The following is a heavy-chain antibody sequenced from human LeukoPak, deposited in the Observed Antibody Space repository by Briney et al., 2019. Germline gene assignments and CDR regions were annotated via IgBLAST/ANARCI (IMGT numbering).Heavy chain of an antibody. CDR3: ARGPFLDY. V-gene: IGHV4-34*01. Sequence: PSETLSLTCAVYGGSFSGYYWSWIRQPPGKGLEWIGEINHSGSTNYNPSLKSRVTISVDTSKNQFSLKLSSVTAADTAVYYCARGPFLDYWGQGTLVTVSS. J-gene: IGHJ4*02. CDR2: INHSGST. CDR1: GGSFSGYY.